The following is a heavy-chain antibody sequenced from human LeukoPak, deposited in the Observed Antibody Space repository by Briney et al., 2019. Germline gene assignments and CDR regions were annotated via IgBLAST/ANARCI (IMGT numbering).Heavy chain of an antibody. CDR2: INADGSST. J-gene: IGHJ1*01. CDR3: ATYSSLNRREFQY. D-gene: IGHD3-22*01. CDR1: GFTFNTYW. Sequence: GGSLRLSCAASGFTFNTYWMHWVRQAPGKGLVWVSSINADGSSTSYADSMKGRFTITRDNAKNTLYLQMNSLRAEDTAVYYCATYSSLNRREFQYWGQGTLLTVSS. V-gene: IGHV3-74*01.